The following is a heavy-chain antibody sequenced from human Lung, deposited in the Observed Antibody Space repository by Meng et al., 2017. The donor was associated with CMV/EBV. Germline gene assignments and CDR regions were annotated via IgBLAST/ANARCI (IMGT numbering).Heavy chain of an antibody. D-gene: IGHD2-2*01. CDR1: GFAFSNYK. Sequence: GGSLRLXCSASGFAFSNYKMDWVRQAPGRGLEWVSSITPFSGYIYYGDSVKGRFTISRDNGKNSLYLQMNSLRDEDTAVYYCARDRYQLPYDSWGQGTLVTVSS. CDR3: ARDRYQLPYDS. J-gene: IGHJ4*02. CDR2: ITPFSGYI. V-gene: IGHV3-21*01.